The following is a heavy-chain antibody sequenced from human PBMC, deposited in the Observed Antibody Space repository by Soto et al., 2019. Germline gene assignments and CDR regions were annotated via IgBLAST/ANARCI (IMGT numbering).Heavy chain of an antibody. V-gene: IGHV1-69*01. J-gene: IGHJ6*02. D-gene: IGHD6-13*01. CDR3: GGIAAAGSTEYYYGMDV. CDR2: IIPIFGTA. Sequence: QVQLVQSGAEVKKPGSSVKVSCKASGGTFSSYAISWGRQAPGQGLEWMGGIIPIFGTANYAQKFQGRVTITADESTSTAYMELSSLRSEDTAVYYCGGIAAAGSTEYYYGMDVWGQGTTVTVSS. CDR1: GGTFSSYA.